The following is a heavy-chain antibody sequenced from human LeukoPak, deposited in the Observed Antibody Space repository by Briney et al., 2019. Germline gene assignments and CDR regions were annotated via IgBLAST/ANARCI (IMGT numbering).Heavy chain of an antibody. V-gene: IGHV3-23*01. CDR2: ISGSGGST. CDR3: AKRWDIVVVPAALDENYFDY. D-gene: IGHD2-2*01. J-gene: IGHJ4*02. Sequence: GGSLRLSCAASGFTFSSYAMSWVRQAPGKGLEWVSAISGSGGSTYYADSVKGRFTISRDNSKNTLYLQMNSLRAEDTAVYYCAKRWDIVVVPAALDENYFDYWGQGTLVTASS. CDR1: GFTFSSYA.